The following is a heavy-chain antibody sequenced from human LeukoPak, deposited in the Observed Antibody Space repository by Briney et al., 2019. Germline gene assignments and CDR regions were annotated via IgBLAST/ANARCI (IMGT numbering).Heavy chain of an antibody. CDR2: IKQDGSEK. J-gene: IGHJ5*02. Sequence: GGSLRLSCAASGFTFSSYWMSWVRQAPGKGLEWVANIKQDGSEKYYVDSVKGRFTISRDNAKNSLYLKMNSLRAEDTAVYYCARDHDYSNXXWXXPXGQGXXXTV. D-gene: IGHD4-11*01. V-gene: IGHV3-7*01. CDR1: GFTFSSYW. CDR3: ARDHDYSNXXWXXP.